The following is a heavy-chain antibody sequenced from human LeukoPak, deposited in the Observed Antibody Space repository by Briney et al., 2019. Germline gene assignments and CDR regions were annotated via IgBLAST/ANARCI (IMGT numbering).Heavy chain of an antibody. CDR1: GGSFSSGSYY. V-gene: IGHV4-61*01. Sequence: SETLSLTCTVSGGSFSSGSYYWSWIRQPPGKGLEWIGYIYYSGSTNYNPSLKSRVTISVDTSKNQFSLKLSSVTAADTAVYYCARVPYYYGSGSYYIFDYWGQGTLVTVSS. CDR2: IYYSGST. CDR3: ARVPYYYGSGSYYIFDY. J-gene: IGHJ4*02. D-gene: IGHD3-10*01.